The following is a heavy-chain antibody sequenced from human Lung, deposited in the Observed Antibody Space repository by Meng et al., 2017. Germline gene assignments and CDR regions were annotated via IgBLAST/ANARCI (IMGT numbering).Heavy chain of an antibody. D-gene: IGHD1-26*01. Sequence: QGQRQGAGPGLVKPSGTLSLTCAVSGGSITSSTWWSWVRQTPGKGLEWFGEIFHSGSTNYNPPLESRVTISVDKSKNQFSLKVYSVTAADTATYYCARFDISSSGRGDYWGQGILVTVSS. V-gene: IGHV4-4*02. CDR3: ARFDISSSGRGDY. J-gene: IGHJ4*02. CDR2: IFHSGST. CDR1: GGSITSSTW.